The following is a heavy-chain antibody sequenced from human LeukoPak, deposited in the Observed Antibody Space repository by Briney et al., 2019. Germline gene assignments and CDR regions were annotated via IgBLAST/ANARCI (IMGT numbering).Heavy chain of an antibody. CDR2: IIPIFGTA. Sequence: SVKVSCKASGGTFSSYAISWVRQAPGQGLEWMGGIIPIFGTANYVQKFQDRVTITADKSTSTAYMELSSLRSEDTAVYYCARGHEQWLDPFDYWGQGTLVTVSS. CDR1: GGTFSSYA. V-gene: IGHV1-69*06. CDR3: ARGHEQWLDPFDY. D-gene: IGHD6-19*01. J-gene: IGHJ4*02.